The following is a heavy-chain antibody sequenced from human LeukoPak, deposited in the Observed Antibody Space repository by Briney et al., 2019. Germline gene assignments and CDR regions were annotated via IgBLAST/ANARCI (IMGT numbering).Heavy chain of an antibody. J-gene: IGHJ4*02. CDR3: AKGTMVQGVISVFDY. Sequence: PGGSLRLSCAASGFTFSSYAMSWVRQAPGKGLEWVSAISGSGGSTYYAGSVKGRFTISRDNSKNTLYLQMNSLRAEDTAVYYCAKGTMVQGVISVFDYWGQGTLVTVSS. CDR1: GFTFSSYA. CDR2: ISGSGGST. D-gene: IGHD3-10*01. V-gene: IGHV3-23*01.